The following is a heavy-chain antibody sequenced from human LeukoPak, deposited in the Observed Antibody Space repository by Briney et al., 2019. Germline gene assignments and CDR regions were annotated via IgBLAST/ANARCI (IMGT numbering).Heavy chain of an antibody. Sequence: ASVKASCKASGGTFSSYAISWVRQAPGQGLEWMGGIIPIFGTANYAQKFQGRVTITADESTSTAYMELSSLRSEDTAVYYCATSLEADPYCSSTSCYGSYYYYGMDVWGQGTTVTVSS. CDR2: IIPIFGTA. V-gene: IGHV1-69*13. J-gene: IGHJ6*02. D-gene: IGHD2-2*01. CDR3: ATSLEADPYCSSTSCYGSYYYYGMDV. CDR1: GGTFSSYA.